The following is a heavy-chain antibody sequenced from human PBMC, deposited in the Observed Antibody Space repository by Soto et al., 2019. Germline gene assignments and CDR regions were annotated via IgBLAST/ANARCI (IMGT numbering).Heavy chain of an antibody. CDR1: GVTFSGYA. CDR2: IIPISGTA. Sequence: QVQLVQSGAEVKKPGSSVKVSCKASGVTFSGYAISWVRQAPGQGLEWMGGIIPISGTANYAQKFQGRVTITADESTSTAYMVLSSLRSEDTAVYYCARSQGSSTSLEIYYYYYYGMDVWGQGTTVTVSS. V-gene: IGHV1-69*01. CDR3: ARSQGSSTSLEIYYYYYYGMDV. J-gene: IGHJ6*02. D-gene: IGHD2-2*01.